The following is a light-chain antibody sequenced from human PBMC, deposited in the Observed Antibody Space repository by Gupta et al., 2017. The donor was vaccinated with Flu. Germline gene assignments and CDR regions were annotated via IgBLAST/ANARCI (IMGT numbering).Light chain of an antibody. Sequence: EIVLTQSPGTLSLSPGESATLSCRASQRISSGYLAWYQQRPGQAPSLLIYNASSRAAGIPDRISGSDSGTDFSLTISRLEPEDFGLYYCLQDDSSPQTVGPGTRVDIK. CDR1: QRISSGY. CDR2: NAS. CDR3: LQDDSSPQT. J-gene: IGKJ3*01. V-gene: IGKV3-20*01.